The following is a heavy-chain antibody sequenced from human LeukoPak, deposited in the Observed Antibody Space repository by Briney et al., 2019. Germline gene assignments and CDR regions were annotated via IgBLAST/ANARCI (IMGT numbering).Heavy chain of an antibody. V-gene: IGHV4-38-2*02. CDR2: IYQSGSY. J-gene: IGHJ5*01. CDR3: VRGFRGFNYGRGGKNWFDS. Sequence: KASETLSLTCTVSGYSISSDYCWGWIWQPPGRGLEWNGSIYQSGSYYYNPSLQSRITMSVDTSKNQFSLRMTSVTAADTAVYYCVRGFRGFNYGRGGKNWFDSWGQGTLVTVSS. CDR1: GYSISSDYC. D-gene: IGHD5-18*01.